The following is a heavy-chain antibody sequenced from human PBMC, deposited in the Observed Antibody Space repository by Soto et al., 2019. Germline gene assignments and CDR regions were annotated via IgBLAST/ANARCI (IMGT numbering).Heavy chain of an antibody. D-gene: IGHD2-2*01. CDR2: INPSGGST. Sequence: ASVKVSCKASGYTFTSYYMRWVRQAPGQGLEWMGIINPSGGSTSYAQKFQGRVTMTRDTSTSTVYMELSSLRSEDTAVYYCARVVGDIVVVPAASPDYYYYMDVWGKGTTVTVSS. J-gene: IGHJ6*03. V-gene: IGHV1-46*03. CDR3: ARVVGDIVVVPAASPDYYYYMDV. CDR1: GYTFTSYY.